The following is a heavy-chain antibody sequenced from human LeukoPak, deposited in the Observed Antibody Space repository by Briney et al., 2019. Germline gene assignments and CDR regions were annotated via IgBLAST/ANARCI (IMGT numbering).Heavy chain of an antibody. CDR2: IIPIFGTA. Sequence: SVKVSCKASGGTFSSYAISWVRQAPGQGLEWMGGIIPIFGTANYAQKFQGRVTITTDESTSTAYMELSSLRSEDTAVYYCAREGGYSYGYARYNWFDPWGQGTLVTVSS. D-gene: IGHD5-18*01. CDR1: GGTFSSYA. V-gene: IGHV1-69*05. J-gene: IGHJ5*02. CDR3: AREGGYSYGYARYNWFDP.